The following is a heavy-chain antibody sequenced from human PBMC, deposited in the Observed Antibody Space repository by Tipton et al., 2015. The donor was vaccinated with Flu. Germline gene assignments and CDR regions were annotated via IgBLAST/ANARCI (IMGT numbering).Heavy chain of an antibody. CDR1: GVSINFYY. CDR3: AREYSTDSHYYDNSGDGSFDT. CDR2: ISDSGNT. J-gene: IGHJ3*02. V-gene: IGHV4-59*01. D-gene: IGHD3-22*01. Sequence: LSLTCTVSGVSINFYYWSWIRQPPGKGLEWIAYISDSGNTNYNPSLKSRVTISRDTSRNEVFLKVNSVTAADTAVYYCAREYSTDSHYYDNSGDGSFDTWGQGAMVIVSS.